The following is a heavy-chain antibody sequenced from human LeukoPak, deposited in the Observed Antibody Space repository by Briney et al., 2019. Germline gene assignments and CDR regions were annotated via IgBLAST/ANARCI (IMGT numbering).Heavy chain of an antibody. V-gene: IGHV1-18*01. J-gene: IGHJ4*02. CDR3: GRVDMDTNKDY. D-gene: IGHD5-18*01. Sequence: ASVKVSCKASGYTFTTHDLTWVRQATGQGLEWMGWISAYNGDTRYAQNLQGRVTMTTDTSTRTGYMELRSLRSDDTAVYYCGRVDMDTNKDYWGQGTLVTVSS. CDR1: GYTFTTHD. CDR2: ISAYNGDT.